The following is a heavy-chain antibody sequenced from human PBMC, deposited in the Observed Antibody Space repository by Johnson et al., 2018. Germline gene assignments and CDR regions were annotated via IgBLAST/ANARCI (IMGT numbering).Heavy chain of an antibody. Sequence: VQLVESGGGLVQPGGSLRLSCAASGFTFSDHYMDWVRQAPGKGLEWVGRTRNKANSYTTESAASVKGRFTISRDDSKNSLYLQMNSLKTEDTAVYYCARDRVGHKSMDVWGQGTTVTVSS. J-gene: IGHJ6*02. V-gene: IGHV3-72*01. D-gene: IGHD2-21*01. CDR3: ARDRVGHKSMDV. CDR2: TRNKANSYTT. CDR1: GFTFSDHY.